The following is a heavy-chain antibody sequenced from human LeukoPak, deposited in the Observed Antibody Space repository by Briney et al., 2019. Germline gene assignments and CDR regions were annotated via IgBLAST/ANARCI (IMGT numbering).Heavy chain of an antibody. J-gene: IGHJ5*02. Sequence: GGSLRLSCEASGFTFSSYWMSWVRQAPGKGLEWVANIKTDGSEKYYVDSVKGRFTVSRDNAKNSLYLQMNSLRAEDTAVYYCARDYTGYFPWGQGTLVIVSS. CDR2: IKTDGSEK. D-gene: IGHD3-9*01. V-gene: IGHV3-7*03. CDR1: GFTFSSYW. CDR3: ARDYTGYFP.